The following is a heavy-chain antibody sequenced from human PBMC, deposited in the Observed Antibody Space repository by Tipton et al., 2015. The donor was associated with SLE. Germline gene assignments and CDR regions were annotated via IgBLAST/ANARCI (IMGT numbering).Heavy chain of an antibody. D-gene: IGHD3-10*01. CDR1: GFTFSNYN. V-gene: IGHV3-21*03. CDR2: ISSSSSYV. CDR3: ARMVQGVHNWFDP. Sequence: SLRLPCAASGFTFSNYNMNWVRQTPGKGLEWVSSISSSSSYVYYADSMKGRFTISRDNAKNSLYLQMNSLRAEDTAVYYCARMVQGVHNWFDPWGQGTLVTVSS. J-gene: IGHJ5*02.